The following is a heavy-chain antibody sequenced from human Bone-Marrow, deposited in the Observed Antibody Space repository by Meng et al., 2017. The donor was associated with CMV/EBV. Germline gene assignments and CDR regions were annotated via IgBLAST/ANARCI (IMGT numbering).Heavy chain of an antibody. CDR1: GGSISSYY. D-gene: IGHD3-3*01. V-gene: IGHV4-59*01. J-gene: IGHJ4*02. CDR2: IYYSGST. Sequence: SETLSLTCTVSGGSISSYYWSWIRQPPGKGLEWIGYIYYSGSTNYNPSLKSRVTISVDTSKNQFSLKLSSVTAADTAVYYCAREPRWNYVDYWGQGTLVTVSS. CDR3: AREPRWNYVDY.